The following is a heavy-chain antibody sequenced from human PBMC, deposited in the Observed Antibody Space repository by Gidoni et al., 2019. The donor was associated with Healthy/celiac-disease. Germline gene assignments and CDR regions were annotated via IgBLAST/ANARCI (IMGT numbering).Heavy chain of an antibody. J-gene: IGHJ4*02. CDR1: GFTVSSNY. Sequence: EVQLVETGGGFIQPGGSRSRSCAASGFTVSSNYMCWVRQAQGKGLEWVSVIYSGGRTYYADSVKGRFTISRDNAKNTLYLQMNSLRAEDTAVYYCAGTTDESGIDYWGQGTLVTVSS. D-gene: IGHD1-26*01. CDR2: IYSGGRT. V-gene: IGHV3-53*02. CDR3: AGTTDESGIDY.